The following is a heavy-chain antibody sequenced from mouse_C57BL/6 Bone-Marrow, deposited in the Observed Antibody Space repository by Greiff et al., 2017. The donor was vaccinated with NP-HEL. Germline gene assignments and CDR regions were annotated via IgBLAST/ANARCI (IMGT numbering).Heavy chain of an antibody. CDR3: AKTPYYSNQFAY. J-gene: IGHJ3*01. D-gene: IGHD2-5*01. CDR2: IWSGGST. Sequence: QVQLKESGPGLVQPSQSLSITCTVSGFSLTSYGVHWVRQPPGKGLEWLGVIWSGGSTDYNAAFISRLSISKDNSKSQVFFKMNSLQADDTAIYYCAKTPYYSNQFAYWGQGTLVTVSA. CDR1: GFSLTSYG. V-gene: IGHV2-4*01.